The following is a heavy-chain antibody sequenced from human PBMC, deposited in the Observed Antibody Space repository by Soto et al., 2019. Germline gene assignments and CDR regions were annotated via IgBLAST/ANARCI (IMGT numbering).Heavy chain of an antibody. CDR3: ARDGEARRHFDWLCAFDI. J-gene: IGHJ3*02. CDR2: IWYDGSNK. D-gene: IGHD3-9*01. V-gene: IGHV3-33*01. Sequence: QVQLVESGGGVVQPGRSLRLSCAASGFTFSSYGMHWVRQAPGKGLEWVAVIWYDGSNKYYADSVKGRFTISRDNSKHTLYLQMNSLRAEDTAVYYCARDGEARRHFDWLCAFDIWGQGTMVTVSS. CDR1: GFTFSSYG.